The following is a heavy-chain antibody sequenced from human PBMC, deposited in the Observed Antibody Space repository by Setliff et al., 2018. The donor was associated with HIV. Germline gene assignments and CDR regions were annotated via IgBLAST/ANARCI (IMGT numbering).Heavy chain of an antibody. CDR2: IYYSGST. CDR1: GGSISSSSYY. V-gene: IGHV4-39*01. J-gene: IGHJ4*02. D-gene: IGHD6-6*01. CDR3: ATGPLSSIAARPEYFDY. Sequence: SETLSLTCTVSGGSISSSSYYWGWIRQPPGKGLEWIGSIYYSGSTYYNPSLKSRVTISVDTSKNQFSLKLSSVTAADTAVYYCATGPLSSIAARPEYFDYWGQGTLVTVSS.